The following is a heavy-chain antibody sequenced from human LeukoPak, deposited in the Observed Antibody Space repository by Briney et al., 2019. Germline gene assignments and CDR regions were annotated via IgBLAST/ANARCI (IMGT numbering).Heavy chain of an antibody. CDR1: GFTFSSYS. CDR2: ISSSSSYI. CDR3: ARDYSSGWYGLGAFGI. D-gene: IGHD6-19*01. Sequence: KPGGSLRLXCAASGFTFSSYSMSWVRQAPGKGLEWVSSISSSSSYIYYADSVKGRFTISRDNAKDSLYLQMNSLRAEDTAVYYCARDYSSGWYGLGAFGIWGQRTMVTVSS. J-gene: IGHJ3*02. V-gene: IGHV3-21*01.